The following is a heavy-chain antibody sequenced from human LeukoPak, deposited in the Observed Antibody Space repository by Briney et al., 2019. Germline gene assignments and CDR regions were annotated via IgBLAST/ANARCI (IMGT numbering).Heavy chain of an antibody. D-gene: IGHD3-10*01. CDR1: GGSISSSNW. V-gene: IGHV4-4*02. J-gene: IGHJ6*02. Sequence: SETLSLTCAVSGGSISSSNWWSWVRQPPGKGLEWIGEIYHSGSTNYNPSLKSRVTISVDKSKNQFSLKLSSVTAADTAVYYCAREGAITMVRGVPLNYGMDVWGQGTTVTVSS. CDR2: IYHSGST. CDR3: AREGAITMVRGVPLNYGMDV.